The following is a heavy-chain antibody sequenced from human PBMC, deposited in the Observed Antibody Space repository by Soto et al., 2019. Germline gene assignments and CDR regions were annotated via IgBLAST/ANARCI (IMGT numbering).Heavy chain of an antibody. CDR1: GFSFSSFG. CDR2: IWYDGSLE. Sequence: QVQLVESGGGVVQPRRSLRLSCAASGFSFSSFGMHWVRQAPGKGLEWVAIIWYDGSLEYYADSVKGRFTISRDNSKNTLVLQMIRLRAEDTAVYYGVKPSYDFAGGYYLAFDYWGQGTLVTVSS. V-gene: IGHV3-33*03. CDR3: VKPSYDFAGGYYLAFDY. J-gene: IGHJ4*02. D-gene: IGHD3-3*01.